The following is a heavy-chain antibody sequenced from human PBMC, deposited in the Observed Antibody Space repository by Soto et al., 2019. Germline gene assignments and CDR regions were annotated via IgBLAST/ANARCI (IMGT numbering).Heavy chain of an antibody. J-gene: IGHJ4*02. CDR1: GGSISSGDYY. V-gene: IGHV4-30-4*01. CDR3: ASLNSSDPYELDY. D-gene: IGHD3-22*01. Sequence: QVQLQESGPGLVKPSQTLSLTCTVSGGSISSGDYYWSWIRQPPGKGLEWIGYIYYSGSTYYNPSLKSRVTISVDTSKNQSSLKLSSVTAADTAVYYCASLNSSDPYELDYWGQGTLVTVSS. CDR2: IYYSGST.